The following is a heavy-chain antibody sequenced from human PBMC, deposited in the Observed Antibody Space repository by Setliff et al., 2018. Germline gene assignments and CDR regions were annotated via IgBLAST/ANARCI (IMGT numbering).Heavy chain of an antibody. V-gene: IGHV1-69*05. CDR1: GDSFNNYA. CDR2: IIPMFGTP. CDR3: ARSPAVLGIVYLDP. Sequence: SVEVSCKASGDSFNNYAISWVRQAPGQGLEWMGGIIPMFGTPAYAQKFQDRVTITTDESTSTAYMELDSLRSEDTAVYYCARSPAVLGIVYLDPWGQGTLVTVSS. D-gene: IGHD2-15*01. J-gene: IGHJ5*02.